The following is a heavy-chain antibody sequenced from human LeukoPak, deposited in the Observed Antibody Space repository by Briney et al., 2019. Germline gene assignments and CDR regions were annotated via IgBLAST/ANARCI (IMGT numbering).Heavy chain of an antibody. CDR2: INPNSGGT. CDR3: ARDNGSGSYLDY. Sequence: ASVNVSCKASGYTLTGYYMHWVGQAPAQGREGMGWINPNSGGTKYAQKFQGRVTMTRDTSISTAYMELSRLRSDDAAVYYCARDNGSGSYLDYWGQGTLVTVSS. V-gene: IGHV1-2*02. CDR1: GYTLTGYY. J-gene: IGHJ4*02. D-gene: IGHD3-10*01.